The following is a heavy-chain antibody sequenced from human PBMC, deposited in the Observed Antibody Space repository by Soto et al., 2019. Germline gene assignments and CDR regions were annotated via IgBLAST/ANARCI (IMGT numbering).Heavy chain of an antibody. V-gene: IGHV3-30-3*01. CDR2: ISYDGSNK. J-gene: IGHJ4*02. D-gene: IGHD1-1*01. CDR3: ARDRYDY. Sequence: GGSLRLSCAASGFTFSSYAMHWVRQAPGKGLEWVAVISYDGSNKYYADSVKGRFTISRDNSKNTLYLQMNSLRAEDTAVYYCARDRYDYWGQGTLVTVS. CDR1: GFTFSSYA.